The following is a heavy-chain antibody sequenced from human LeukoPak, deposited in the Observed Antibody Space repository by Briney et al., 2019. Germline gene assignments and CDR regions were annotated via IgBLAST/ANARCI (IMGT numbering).Heavy chain of an antibody. CDR1: GFTFSSYA. Sequence: GGFLRLSCAASGFTFSSYAMSWVRQAPGKGLEWVSAISGSGGSTYYADSVKGRFTISRDNSKNTLYLQMNSLRAGDTAVYYCATHRSSSWYRGYFDYWGQGTLVTVSS. CDR3: ATHRSSSWYRGYFDY. V-gene: IGHV3-23*01. CDR2: ISGSGGST. D-gene: IGHD6-13*01. J-gene: IGHJ4*02.